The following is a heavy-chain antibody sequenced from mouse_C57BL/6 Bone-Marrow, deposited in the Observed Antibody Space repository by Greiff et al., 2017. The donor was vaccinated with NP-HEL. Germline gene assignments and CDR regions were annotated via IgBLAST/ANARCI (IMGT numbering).Heavy chain of an antibody. CDR1: GYSFTGYY. D-gene: IGHD1-1*01. V-gene: IGHV1-31*01. CDR2: IYPYNGVS. J-gene: IGHJ4*01. Sequence: EVKLQESGPELVKPGASVKISCKASGYSFTGYYMHWVKQSHGNILDWIGYIYPYNGVSSYNQKFKGKATLTVDKSSSTAYMELRSLTSEDSSVYYCARSSTTVVPGDDWGQGTSVTVSS. CDR3: ARSSTTVVPGDD.